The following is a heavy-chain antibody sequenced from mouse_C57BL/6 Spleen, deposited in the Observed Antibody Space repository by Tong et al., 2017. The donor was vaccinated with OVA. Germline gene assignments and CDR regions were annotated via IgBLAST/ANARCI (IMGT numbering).Heavy chain of an antibody. CDR3: VQDYDLAWFAY. Sequence: EVQLQESGGGLVQPKGSLKLSCAASGFSFNTYAMNWVRQAPGKGLEWVARIRSKSNNYATYYADSVKDRFTISRDDSQSMLYLQMNNLKTEDTAMYYCVQDYDLAWFAYWGQGTLVTVSA. D-gene: IGHD2-4*01. V-gene: IGHV10-1*01. CDR2: IRSKSNNYAT. CDR1: GFSFNTYA. J-gene: IGHJ3*01.